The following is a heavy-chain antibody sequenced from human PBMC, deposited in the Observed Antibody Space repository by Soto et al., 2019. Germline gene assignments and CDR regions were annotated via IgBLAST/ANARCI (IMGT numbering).Heavy chain of an antibody. V-gene: IGHV5-51*01. Sequence: PGESLKISCKASGCSFTNYWIGWVRQMPGKGLEWMGIIYPGDFDTRYSPSFQGQVTISADKSITTAYLQWSSLKASDTAIYYCARHGGMGMPTNAFDSWGQGTLVTVSS. CDR2: IYPGDFDT. CDR3: ARHGGMGMPTNAFDS. J-gene: IGHJ4*02. D-gene: IGHD1-26*01. CDR1: GCSFTNYW.